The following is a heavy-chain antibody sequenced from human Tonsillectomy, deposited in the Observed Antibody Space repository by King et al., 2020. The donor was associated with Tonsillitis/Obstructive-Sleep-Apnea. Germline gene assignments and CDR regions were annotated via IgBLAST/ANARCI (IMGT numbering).Heavy chain of an antibody. CDR2: IYYSGRT. CDR3: AGHYQLLYDAWFDP. Sequence: QLQESGPGLVKPSETLSLTCTVSGGSISSSSYYWGWIRQSPGKGLEWIGSIYYSGRTYYNPSLKSRVTIFVDTFKNQFSLKLSSVTAADTAVYYCAGHYQLLYDAWFDPCGQGTLVTVS. D-gene: IGHD2-2*02. V-gene: IGHV4-39*01. J-gene: IGHJ5*02. CDR1: GGSISSSSYY.